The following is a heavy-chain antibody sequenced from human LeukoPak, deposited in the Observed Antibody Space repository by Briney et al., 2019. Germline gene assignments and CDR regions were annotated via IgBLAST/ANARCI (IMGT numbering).Heavy chain of an antibody. Sequence: SGGSLRLSCAASGFTFSSYGMHWVRQAPGKGLEWVAVIWYDGSNKYYADSVKGRFTISRDSAKNSLYLQMNTLRAEDTAVYYCVRDLDLGGYSSFEYWGQGTLVTVSS. D-gene: IGHD4-23*01. CDR2: IWYDGSNK. J-gene: IGHJ4*02. V-gene: IGHV3-33*01. CDR3: VRDLDLGGYSSFEY. CDR1: GFTFSSYG.